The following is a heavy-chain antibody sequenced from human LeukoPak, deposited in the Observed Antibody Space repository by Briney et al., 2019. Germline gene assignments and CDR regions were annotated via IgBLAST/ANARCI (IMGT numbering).Heavy chain of an antibody. V-gene: IGHV3-15*01. CDR3: STEYYGSANFNF. CDR2: IKSNTFGGTT. J-gene: IGHJ4*02. Sequence: GGSLRLSCTASGFTFGDYAMSWVRQAPGKGLEWVGHIKSNTFGGTTDYPAPVKGRFTISRDDSKNTLFLQMDSLKTEDTAVYYCSTEYYGSANFNFWGQGTLVTVSS. CDR1: GFTFGDYA. D-gene: IGHD3-10*01.